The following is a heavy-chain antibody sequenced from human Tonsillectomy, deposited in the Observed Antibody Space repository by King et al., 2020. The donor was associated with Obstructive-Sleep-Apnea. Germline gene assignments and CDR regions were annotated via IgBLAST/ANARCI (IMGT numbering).Heavy chain of an antibody. J-gene: IGHJ5*02. D-gene: IGHD2-2*01. CDR1: GGSFSGYY. CDR2: INHSGST. V-gene: IGHV4-34*01. Sequence: VQLQQWGAGLLKPSETLSLTCAVYGGSFSGYYWSWIRQPPGKGLEWIGEINHSGSTNYNPSLKSRVTISVDTAKNHFSLKRSSVTAADTAVYYCARAKGYCSSTSCYPREFDPWGQGTLVTVSS. CDR3: ARAKGYCSSTSCYPREFDP.